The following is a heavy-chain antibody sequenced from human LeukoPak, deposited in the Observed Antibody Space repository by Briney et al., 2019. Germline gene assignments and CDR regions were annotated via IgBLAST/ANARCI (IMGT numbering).Heavy chain of an antibody. CDR3: ARERAERFYYGSGSSYNGCELDC. D-gene: IGHD3-10*01. V-gene: IGHV4-4*08. Sequence: KPSETLSLTXTVSGGSISSYYWSWIRQPPGKGLEWIGRVYSSGSANYNPSLESRVSISVDTSKNQFSLKLSSVTAADTAVYYCARERAERFYYGSGSSYNGCELDCWGQGTLVTVSS. CDR1: GGSISSYY. J-gene: IGHJ4*02. CDR2: VYSSGSA.